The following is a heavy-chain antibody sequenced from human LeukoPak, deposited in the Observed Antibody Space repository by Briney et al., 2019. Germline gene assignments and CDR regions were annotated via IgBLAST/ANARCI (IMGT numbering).Heavy chain of an antibody. J-gene: IGHJ4*02. D-gene: IGHD6-19*01. CDR3: TSTVAGPYQFDY. CDR1: GFTFSDYS. CDR2: ISGGSGTI. V-gene: IGHV3-48*04. Sequence: PGGSLRLSCAASGFTFSDYSMNWVRQAPGKGLEWVSYISGGSGTIYYADSVKGRFTVSRDNTKNTLYLQMNSLRVEDTAVYYCTSTVAGPYQFDYWGQGTLVTVSS.